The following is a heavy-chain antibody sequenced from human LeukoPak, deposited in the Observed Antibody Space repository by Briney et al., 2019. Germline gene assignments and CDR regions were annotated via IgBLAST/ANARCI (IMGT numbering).Heavy chain of an antibody. V-gene: IGHV1-3*01. D-gene: IGHD6-13*01. J-gene: IGHJ3*02. CDR1: GYTFTSYA. Sequence: ASVKVSCKASGYTFTSYAMHWVRQAPGQRLEWMGWINAGNGNTKYSQKFQGRVTITRDTSASTAYMELSSLRSEDTAVYYCARSRSSSWYKYAFDIWGQGTMVTVSS. CDR3: ARSRSSSWYKYAFDI. CDR2: INAGNGNT.